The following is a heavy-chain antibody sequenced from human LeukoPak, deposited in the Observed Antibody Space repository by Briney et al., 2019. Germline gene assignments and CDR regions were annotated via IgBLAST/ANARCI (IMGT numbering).Heavy chain of an antibody. V-gene: IGHV3-23*01. J-gene: IGHJ4*02. D-gene: IGHD3-22*01. Sequence: GGSLRLSCTASGFTFSSYGMNWVRQAPGKGLEWVSTIIGSGGLTYYADSVKGRFTISRDNSKNTLFLQMSSLRAEDTALYYCAKGSITMTYFDSWGQGTLVTVSS. CDR1: GFTFSSYG. CDR3: AKGSITMTYFDS. CDR2: IIGSGGLT.